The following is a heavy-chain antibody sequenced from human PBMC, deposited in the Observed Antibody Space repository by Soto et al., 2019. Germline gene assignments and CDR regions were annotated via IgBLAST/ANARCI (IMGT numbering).Heavy chain of an antibody. CDR3: ARLLGAHNTQPFWLCYFDY. J-gene: IGHJ4*02. Sequence: ASVKVSCKASGYNFIGQYIHCLRQAPGQGLEWMGIINPSGGSTTYAKKFQGRVVMTSDASTSTVYVELSSLTYEDTAIYFCARLLGAHNTQPFWLCYFDYWGQGTLVTVSS. CDR2: INPSGGST. V-gene: IGHV1-46*01. D-gene: IGHD3-3*01. CDR1: GYNFIGQY.